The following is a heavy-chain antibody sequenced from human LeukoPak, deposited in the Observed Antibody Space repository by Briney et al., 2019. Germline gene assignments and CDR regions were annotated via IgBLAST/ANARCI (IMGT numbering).Heavy chain of an antibody. J-gene: IGHJ4*02. CDR2: MNPNSGNT. Sequence: ASVKVSCKASGYTFTSYDINWVRQATGQGLEWMGWMNPNSGNTGYAQKFQGRVIMTRNISISTAYMELSRLRSDDTAVYYCARAISWARLDYWGQGTLVTVSS. V-gene: IGHV1-8*02. CDR3: ARAISWARLDY. D-gene: IGHD6-13*01. CDR1: GYTFTSYD.